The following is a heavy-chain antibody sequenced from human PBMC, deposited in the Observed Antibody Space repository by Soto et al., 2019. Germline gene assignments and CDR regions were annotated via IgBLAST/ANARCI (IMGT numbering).Heavy chain of an antibody. Sequence: PGGSLRLSCAASGFTFSSYSMNWVRQAPGKGLEWVSYISSSSSTIYYADSVKGRFTISRDNAKNSLYLQMNSLRDEDTAVYYCARGMDFYDILTGYYKSWFDPWGQGTLVTVSS. D-gene: IGHD3-9*01. V-gene: IGHV3-48*02. CDR2: ISSSSSTI. J-gene: IGHJ5*02. CDR1: GFTFSSYS. CDR3: ARGMDFYDILTGYYKSWFDP.